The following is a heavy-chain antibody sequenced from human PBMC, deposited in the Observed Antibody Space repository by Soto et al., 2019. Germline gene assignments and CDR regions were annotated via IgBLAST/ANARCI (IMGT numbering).Heavy chain of an antibody. CDR2: IIPIFGTA. D-gene: IGHD3-10*01. V-gene: IGHV1-69*13. Sequence: ASVKVSCKASGGTFSSYAISWVRQAPGQGLEWMGGIIPIFGTANYAQKFQGRVTITADESTSTAYMELSSLRSEDTAVYYCAKDYGSGSWSDWFDPWGQGTLVTVSS. J-gene: IGHJ5*02. CDR3: AKDYGSGSWSDWFDP. CDR1: GGTFSSYA.